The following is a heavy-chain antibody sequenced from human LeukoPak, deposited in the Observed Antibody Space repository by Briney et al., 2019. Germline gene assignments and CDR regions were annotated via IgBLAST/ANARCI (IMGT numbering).Heavy chain of an antibody. CDR2: INSDGTNT. J-gene: IGHJ4*02. Sequence: GGSLRLSCAASTFTFSRYWMHWVRQAPGKGLVWVSCINSDGTNTYYADSVKGRFTISRDNTKNTLYLQMNSLRTEDTAVYYWARDRAAFGVVQVGYWGQGTLVTVSS. CDR3: ARDRAAFGVVQVGY. CDR1: TFTFSRYW. D-gene: IGHD3-3*01. V-gene: IGHV3-74*01.